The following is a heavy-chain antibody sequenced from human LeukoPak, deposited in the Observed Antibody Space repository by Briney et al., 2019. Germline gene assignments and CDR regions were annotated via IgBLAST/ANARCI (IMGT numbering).Heavy chain of an antibody. D-gene: IGHD3-22*01. CDR2: IRSKANSYAT. Sequence: GGSLRLSCAASGFTFSGSAMHWVRQASGKGLEWVGRIRSKANSYATAYAASVKGRFTISRDDSKNTAYLQMNSLKTEDTAVYYCTRQGGSSGSPLRLDWGQGTLVTVSS. CDR3: TRQGGSSGSPLRLD. V-gene: IGHV3-73*01. J-gene: IGHJ4*02. CDR1: GFTFSGSA.